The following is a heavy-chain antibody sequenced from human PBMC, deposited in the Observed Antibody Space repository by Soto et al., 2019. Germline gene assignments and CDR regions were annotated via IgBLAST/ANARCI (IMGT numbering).Heavy chain of an antibody. J-gene: IGHJ6*03. CDR3: ARHATARGNYAVYYYYMDV. Sequence: GESMKISYKCSGYNFTSFWIVWVRQMPGKGLEWMGIIYPGDSDTRYSPSFQGQVTISADKSISTAYLQWSSLKASDTAMYYCARHATARGNYAVYYYYMDVWGKGTTVTVSS. CDR1: GYNFTSFW. D-gene: IGHD1-7*01. CDR2: IYPGDSDT. V-gene: IGHV5-51*01.